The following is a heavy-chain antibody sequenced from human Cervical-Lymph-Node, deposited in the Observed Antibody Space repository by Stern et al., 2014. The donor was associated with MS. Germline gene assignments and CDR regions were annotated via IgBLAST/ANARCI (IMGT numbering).Heavy chain of an antibody. J-gene: IGHJ1*01. CDR3: AREGGYYDSPSFQH. CDR2: INPSGGST. V-gene: IGHV1-46*01. CDR1: GYTFTSYS. Sequence: VHLVESGAEVKKPGASVKVSCKASGYTFTSYSMHWVRQAPGQRLEWSGFINPSGGSTSYAQKFQGRVTMTRDTSTSTVYMELSSLRSEDTAVYYCAREGGYYDSPSFQHWGQGTLVTVSS. D-gene: IGHD3-22*01.